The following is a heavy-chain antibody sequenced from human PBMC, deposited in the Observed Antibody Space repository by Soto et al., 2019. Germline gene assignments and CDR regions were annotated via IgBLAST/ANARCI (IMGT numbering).Heavy chain of an antibody. CDR1: GFTFSSYA. J-gene: IGHJ4*02. D-gene: IGHD3-10*01. Sequence: GGSLRLSCSASGFTFSSYAMSWVRQAPGKGLEWVSAISDSGDTTYYADSVRGRFTISRDNSKNTLHLQMNSLRAEDTAIYYCAKSFWYGSESSYKSFDSWGQGTLVTVSS. CDR2: ISDSGDTT. CDR3: AKSFWYGSESSYKSFDS. V-gene: IGHV3-23*01.